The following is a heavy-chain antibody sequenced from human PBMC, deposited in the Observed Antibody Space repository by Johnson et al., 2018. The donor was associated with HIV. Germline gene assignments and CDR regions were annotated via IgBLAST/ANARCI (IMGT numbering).Heavy chain of an antibody. CDR1: GFTFSSYA. D-gene: IGHD1-26*01. Sequence: QMLLVESGGGVVQPGRSLRLSCAASGFTFSSYAMHWVRQAPGKGLEWVAVISYDGSNKYYADSVKGRFTISRDNSKNTLYLQMNSLRAEDTAVYYCARDGGSTRGDAFDIWGQGTIVTVSS. CDR2: ISYDGSNK. V-gene: IGHV3-30*04. J-gene: IGHJ3*02. CDR3: ARDGGSTRGDAFDI.